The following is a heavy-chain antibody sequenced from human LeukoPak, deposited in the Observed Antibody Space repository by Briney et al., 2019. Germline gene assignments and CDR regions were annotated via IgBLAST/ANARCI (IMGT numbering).Heavy chain of an antibody. V-gene: IGHV3-23*01. Sequence: GGTLRLSCAASGFTFSSYGMSWVRQAPGKGLEWVSAISGSGGSTYYADSVKGRFTISRDNSKDTLYLQMNSLRAEDTAVYYCAGVYGGSFDYWGQGTLVTVSS. J-gene: IGHJ4*02. D-gene: IGHD4-23*01. CDR3: AGVYGGSFDY. CDR2: ISGSGGST. CDR1: GFTFSSYG.